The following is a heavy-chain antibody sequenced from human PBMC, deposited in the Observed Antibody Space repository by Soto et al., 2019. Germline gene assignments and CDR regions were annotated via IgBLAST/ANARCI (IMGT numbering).Heavy chain of an antibody. J-gene: IGHJ6*02. CDR1: GFTFSSYA. V-gene: IGHV3-23*01. CDR3: AKDLQGALWDQDYYGMDV. Sequence: GGSLRLCCAACGFTFSSYAMSWVRQAPGKGLEWVSAISGSGGSTYYADSVKGRFTISRDNSKNTLYLQMNSLRAEDTAVYYRAKDLQGALWDQDYYGMDVWGQGTTVPVSS. D-gene: IGHD5-18*01. CDR2: ISGSGGST.